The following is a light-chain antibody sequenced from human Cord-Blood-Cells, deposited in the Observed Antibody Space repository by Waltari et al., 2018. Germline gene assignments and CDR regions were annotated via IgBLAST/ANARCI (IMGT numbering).Light chain of an antibody. CDR3: QQYYSTPYT. CDR1: QSVVYSSNNKKY. J-gene: IGKJ2*01. Sequence: DIVMTQSPDSLAVSLGERATINCKSIQSVVYSSNNKKYLAWYQQKPGQPPKLLIYWASTRESGVPDRFSGSGSGTDFTLTISSLQAEDVAVYYCQQYYSTPYTFGQGTKLEIK. CDR2: WAS. V-gene: IGKV4-1*01.